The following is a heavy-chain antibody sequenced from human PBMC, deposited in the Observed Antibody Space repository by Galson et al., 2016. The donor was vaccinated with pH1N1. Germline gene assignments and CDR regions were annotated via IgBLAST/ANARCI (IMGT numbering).Heavy chain of an antibody. D-gene: IGHD3-16*01. CDR3: GRDGLTMITFGVAGSYFDY. J-gene: IGHJ4*02. Sequence: SVKVSCKASGYTFTSYAIHWVRQAPGQRLEWMGWINTGSGYTKYSQKFHDRITITKDTSASTVYLELSSLRSEDTAVYYCGRDGLTMITFGVAGSYFDYWGQGTLVTVSS. V-gene: IGHV1-3*04. CDR2: INTGSGYT. CDR1: GYTFTSYA.